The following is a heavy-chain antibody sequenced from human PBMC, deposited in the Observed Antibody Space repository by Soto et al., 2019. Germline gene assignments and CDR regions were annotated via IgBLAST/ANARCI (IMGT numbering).Heavy chain of an antibody. D-gene: IGHD3-22*01. CDR3: ARNLWTDSTGYYEVGY. CDR1: GFTFSSYG. CDR2: IWYDGSNK. J-gene: IGHJ4*02. Sequence: QVQLVESGGGVVQPGRSLRLSCAASGFTFSSYGMHWVRQAPGKGLEWVAVIWYDGSNKYYADSVKGRFIISRDNSKNTLYLQMSSLRAEDTAVYYCARNLWTDSTGYYEVGYWGQGTLVTVSS. V-gene: IGHV3-33*01.